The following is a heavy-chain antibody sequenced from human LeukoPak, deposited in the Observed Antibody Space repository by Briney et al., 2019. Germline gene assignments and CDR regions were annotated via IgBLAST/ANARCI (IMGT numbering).Heavy chain of an antibody. CDR2: IYYSGST. Sequence: PSQTLSLTCTVSGGSISSGGYYWSWIRQHPGKGLEWIGYIYYSGSTYYNPSLKSRVTISVDTSKSQFSLKLSSVTAADTAVYYCARDLGSSHYYYGMDVWGQGTTVTVSS. J-gene: IGHJ6*02. D-gene: IGHD5-12*01. V-gene: IGHV4-31*03. CDR1: GGSISSGGYY. CDR3: ARDLGSSHYYYGMDV.